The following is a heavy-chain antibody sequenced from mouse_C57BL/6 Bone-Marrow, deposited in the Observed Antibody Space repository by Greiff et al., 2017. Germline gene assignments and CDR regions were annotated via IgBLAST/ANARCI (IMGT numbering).Heavy chain of an antibody. CDR1: GYTFTSYW. J-gene: IGHJ2*01. Sequence: VQLQQPGAELVKPGASVKLSCKASGYTFTSYWMHWVKQRPGQGLEWIGMIHTNSGSTNYNEKFKSKATLTVDKSSSTAYMQLSSLTSEDSAVYYCARCLNWDGRDYWGQGTTLTVSS. CDR2: IHTNSGST. CDR3: ARCLNWDGRDY. D-gene: IGHD4-1*01. V-gene: IGHV1-64*01.